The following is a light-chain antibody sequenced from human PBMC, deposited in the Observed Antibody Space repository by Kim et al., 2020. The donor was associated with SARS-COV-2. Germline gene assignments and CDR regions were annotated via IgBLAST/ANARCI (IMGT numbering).Light chain of an antibody. J-gene: IGKJ1*01. V-gene: IGKV1-27*01. CDR2: GAS. Sequence: ASVGDRVTITCRANQGISNYLAWFQQKPGQVPKLLIYGASTLQSGVPFRFSGSGSGTDFTLTISSLQPEDVGTYYCQKYNSAPRTFGQGTKVDIK. CDR1: QGISNY. CDR3: QKYNSAPRT.